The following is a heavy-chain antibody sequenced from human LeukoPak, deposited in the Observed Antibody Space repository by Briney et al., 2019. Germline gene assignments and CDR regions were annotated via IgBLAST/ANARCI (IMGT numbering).Heavy chain of an antibody. Sequence: GESLKISCKGSGYSFTSYWIGWVRQMPGKGLEWMGIIYPGDSDTRYSPSFQGQVTISADKSISTAYLQWSSLKASDTAMYYCARTDYDFWSGYYGAFDIWGQGTMVTVSS. CDR2: IYPGDSDT. D-gene: IGHD3-3*01. J-gene: IGHJ3*02. CDR1: GYSFTSYW. V-gene: IGHV5-51*01. CDR3: ARTDYDFWSGYYGAFDI.